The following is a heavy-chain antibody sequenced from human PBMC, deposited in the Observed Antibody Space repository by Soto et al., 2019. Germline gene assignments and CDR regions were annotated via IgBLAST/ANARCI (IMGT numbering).Heavy chain of an antibody. Sequence: GGSLRLSCAASGFTFSTYAMTWVRQAPGRGLEWVSTILHDETPFYTDSVKGRFTISRDNVRGTLYLQMNGLRVEDAALYYCAKDLFPTSGQRFFFESWGQGSLVTVSS. V-gene: IGHV3-23*01. J-gene: IGHJ4*02. CDR2: ILHDETP. CDR3: AKDLFPTSGQRFFFES. D-gene: IGHD2-21*01. CDR1: GFTFSTYA.